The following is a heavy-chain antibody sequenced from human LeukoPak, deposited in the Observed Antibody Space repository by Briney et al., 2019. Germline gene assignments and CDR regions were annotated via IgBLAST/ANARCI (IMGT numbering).Heavy chain of an antibody. J-gene: IGHJ5*02. CDR1: GDSFSGTSAG. CDR3: TRGGLVRGGLHWLDP. V-gene: IGHV6-1*01. D-gene: IGHD3-10*01. CDR2: IYYRSKWYN. Sequence: PSQTLSLTCAFSGDSFSGTSAGWNWIRQSPSRGLEWLGRIYYRSKWYNDYAPSVQSRITINPDTYKNQFSLQLTSVTHDDTAVYYCTRGGLVRGGLHWLDPWGQGTLVTVSS.